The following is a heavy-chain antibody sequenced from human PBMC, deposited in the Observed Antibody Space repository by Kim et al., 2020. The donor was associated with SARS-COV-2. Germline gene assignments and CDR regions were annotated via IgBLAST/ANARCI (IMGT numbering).Heavy chain of an antibody. CDR3: AANWAHY. J-gene: IGHJ4*02. Sequence: GGSLRLSCAASGFTFSSYSMNWVRQAQGKGLEWVSYISSSSSTIYYADSAKGRFTISRDNAKNSLYLQMNSLRAEDTAVYYCAANWAHYWGQGTLVTVSS. D-gene: IGHD7-27*01. V-gene: IGHV3-48*04. CDR1: GFTFSSYS. CDR2: ISSSSSTI.